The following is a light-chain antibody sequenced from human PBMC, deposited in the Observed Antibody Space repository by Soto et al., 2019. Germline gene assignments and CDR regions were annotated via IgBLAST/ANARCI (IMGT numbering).Light chain of an antibody. CDR1: QDINNY. Sequence: DIQMTQSPSYLSASVGDRVTITCRASQDINNYLAWYQQKPGKVPQILSYAASTLQSTLQFSAQSRFSASASGTDFTLTNRSLQPEDVATYYCQNCHSAQSTFGPGNTVDI. V-gene: IGKV1-27*01. CDR2: AAS. CDR3: QNCHSAQST. J-gene: IGKJ3*01.